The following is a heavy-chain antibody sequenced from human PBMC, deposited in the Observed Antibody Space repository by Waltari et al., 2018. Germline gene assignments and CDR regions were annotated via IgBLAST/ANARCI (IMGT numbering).Heavy chain of an antibody. D-gene: IGHD3-3*01. CDR2: INHSGSP. Sequence: QVQLQQWGAGLLKPSETLSLTCAVYGGSFSGYYWSWIRQPPGKGLEWIGEINHSGSPTLNPSLKSRVTISVDTSKNQFSLKLSSVTAADTAVYYCAGTWSGYFPFDYWGQGTLVTVSS. J-gene: IGHJ4*02. CDR1: GGSFSGYY. CDR3: AGTWSGYFPFDY. V-gene: IGHV4-34*01.